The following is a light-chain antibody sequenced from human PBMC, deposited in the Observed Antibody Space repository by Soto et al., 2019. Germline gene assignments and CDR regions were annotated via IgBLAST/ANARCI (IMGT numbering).Light chain of an antibody. Sequence: QSVLTQPPSVSEAPWQRVTISCSGSRSNIGDNAVNWYQQLPGKAPRLLIYYDDLLPSGVSDRFSGSKFGTSASLAISGLQSEDEADYYCAAWDDSLNGVVFGGGTQLTVL. CDR2: YDD. V-gene: IGLV1-36*01. CDR3: AAWDDSLNGVV. J-gene: IGLJ2*01. CDR1: RSNIGDNA.